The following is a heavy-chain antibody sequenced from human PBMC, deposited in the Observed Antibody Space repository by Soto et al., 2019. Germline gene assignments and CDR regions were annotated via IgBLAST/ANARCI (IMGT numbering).Heavy chain of an antibody. CDR2: ISGSGGST. Sequence: GGSLRLSCAASGVTFSNYAVTWVRQAPGKGLEWVSTISGSGGSTYYADSVKGRFTISRDNSKNTLYLQMNSLRAEDTAVYYCAKDQGSSWYEIDYWGQGTLVTVSS. V-gene: IGHV3-23*01. J-gene: IGHJ4*02. CDR1: GVTFSNYA. CDR3: AKDQGSSWYEIDY. D-gene: IGHD6-13*01.